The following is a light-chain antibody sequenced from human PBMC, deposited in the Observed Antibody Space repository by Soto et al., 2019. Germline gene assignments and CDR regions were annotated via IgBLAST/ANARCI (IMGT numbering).Light chain of an antibody. Sequence: EIVLTQSPGTLSLSPGEVGTLSCRASQSVSNNYLAWYQQKPGQAPRLLIYGASNRATGIPDRFSGSGSGTDFTLTISRLEPEDFAVYYCQQYGSSGTFGQGTKV. CDR2: GAS. V-gene: IGKV3-20*01. CDR3: QQYGSSGT. J-gene: IGKJ1*01. CDR1: QSVSNNY.